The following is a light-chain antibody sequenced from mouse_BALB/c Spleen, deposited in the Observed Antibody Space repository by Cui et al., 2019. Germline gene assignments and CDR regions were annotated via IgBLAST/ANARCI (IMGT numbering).Light chain of an antibody. CDR1: SSVSY. CDR2: ATS. J-gene: IGKJ2*01. V-gene: IGKV4-72*01. CDR3: QQWSSNTYT. Sequence: QIVLSQSPAILSASPGEKFTMTCRASSSVSYIHWYQQKPGSSPKPWIYATSNLASGVPARFSGSGSGTSYSLTISRVEAEDAATYYCQQWSSNTYTFGGGTKLEIK.